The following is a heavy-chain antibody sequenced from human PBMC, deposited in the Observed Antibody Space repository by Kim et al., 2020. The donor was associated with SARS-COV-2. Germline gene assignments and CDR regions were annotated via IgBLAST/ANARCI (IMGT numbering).Heavy chain of an antibody. CDR2: IIPILGIA. CDR1: GGTFSSYA. J-gene: IGHJ4*02. CDR3: ARVERDYGDRYIQDY. V-gene: IGHV1-69*04. Sequence: SVKVSCKASGGTFSSYAISWVRQAPGQGLEWMGRIIPILGIANYAQKFQGRVTITADKSTSTAYMELSSLRSEDTAVYYCARVERDYGDRYIQDYWGQGTLVTVSS. D-gene: IGHD4-17*01.